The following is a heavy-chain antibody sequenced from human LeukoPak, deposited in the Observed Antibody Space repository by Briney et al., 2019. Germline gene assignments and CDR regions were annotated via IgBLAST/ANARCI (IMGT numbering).Heavy chain of an antibody. CDR3: AASSIAALSSDY. CDR1: GGSISSGSYY. J-gene: IGHJ4*02. Sequence: SETLSLTCTVSGGSISSGSYYWSWIRQPAGKGLEWIGRIYTSGSTNYNPSLKSRVTISVDTSKNQFSLKLSSVTAADTAVYYCAASSIAALSSDYWGQGTLVTVSS. V-gene: IGHV4-61*02. D-gene: IGHD6-6*01. CDR2: IYTSGST.